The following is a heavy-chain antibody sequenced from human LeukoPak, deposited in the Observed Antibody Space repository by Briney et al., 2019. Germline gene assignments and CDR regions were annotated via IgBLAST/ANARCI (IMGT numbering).Heavy chain of an antibody. J-gene: IGHJ4*02. V-gene: IGHV4-34*01. Sequence: SETLSLTCAVYGGSFSGYYWSWIRQPPGKGLEWIGEINHSGSTNYNPSLKSRVTISVDTSKNQFSLKLSSVTAADTAVYYCARGYYDSSGYYYDYWGQGTLVTVSS. D-gene: IGHD3-22*01. CDR1: GGSFSGYY. CDR2: INHSGST. CDR3: ARGYYDSSGYYYDY.